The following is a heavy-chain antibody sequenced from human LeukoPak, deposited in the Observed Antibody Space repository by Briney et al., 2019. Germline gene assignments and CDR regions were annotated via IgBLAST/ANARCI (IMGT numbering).Heavy chain of an antibody. CDR3: AGQNYYDGSGLDY. CDR2: IYYSGST. J-gene: IGHJ4*02. D-gene: IGHD3-22*01. CDR1: GGSISSYY. V-gene: IGHV4-59*08. Sequence: PSETLSLTCTVSGGSISSYYWSWIRQPPGKGLEWIGYIYYSGSTNYNPSLKSRVTISVDTSKNQFSLKLSSVTAADTAVYYCAGQNYYDGSGLDYWGQGTLVTVSS.